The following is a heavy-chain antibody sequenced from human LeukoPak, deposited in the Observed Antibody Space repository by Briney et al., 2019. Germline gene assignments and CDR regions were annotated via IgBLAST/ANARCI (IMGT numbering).Heavy chain of an antibody. CDR2: IYTSGST. CDR1: GGSISSDTYS. J-gene: IGHJ4*02. V-gene: IGHV4-61*02. D-gene: IGHD2-2*01. CDR3: ARVKQPPFLVPAATSGVFDY. Sequence: SQTLSLTCTVSGGSISSDTYSWSWVRQPAGKGLEWIGRIYTSGSTNYNPSLKSRVTISVDKSKNQFSLKLSSVTAADTAVYYCARVKQPPFLVPAATSGVFDYWGQGTLVTVSS.